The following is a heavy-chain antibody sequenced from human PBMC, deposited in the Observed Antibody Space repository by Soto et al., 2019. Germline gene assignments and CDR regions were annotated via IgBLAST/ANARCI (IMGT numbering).Heavy chain of an antibody. CDR2: FDPEDGET. CDR1: GYTLTELS. CDR3: ATLFLYSSGWYDTDY. D-gene: IGHD6-19*01. Sequence: ASVKVSCKVSGYTLTELSMHWVRQAPGKGLEWMGGFDPEDGETIYAQKFQGRVTMTEDTSTDTAYMELSSLRSEDTAVYYCATLFLYSSGWYDTDYWGQGTLVTVSS. J-gene: IGHJ4*02. V-gene: IGHV1-24*01.